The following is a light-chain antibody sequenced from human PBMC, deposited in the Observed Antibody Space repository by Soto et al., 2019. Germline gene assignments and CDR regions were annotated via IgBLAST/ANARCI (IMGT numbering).Light chain of an antibody. CDR1: SSDVGANNY. V-gene: IGLV2-8*01. CDR2: EVT. CDR3: STFGGTKV. J-gene: IGLJ2*01. Sequence: QSVLTQPPSASGSPGQSVTISCSGTSSDVGANNYVSWYQQHPGKAPKLIIYEVTKRPSGVPDRFSGSKSGNTASLTVSGLQAEDEADYYCSTFGGTKVFGGGTKLTVL.